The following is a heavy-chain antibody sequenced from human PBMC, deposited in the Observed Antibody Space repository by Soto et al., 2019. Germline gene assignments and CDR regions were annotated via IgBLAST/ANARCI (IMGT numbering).Heavy chain of an antibody. CDR3: ARERYGGITMIVYYGMDV. J-gene: IGHJ6*02. CDR1: GYTFTSYY. Sequence: QVQLVQSGAEVKKPGASVKVSCKASGYTFTSYYMHWVRQAPGQGLEWMGIINPSGGSTSYAQKFQGRVTMTRDTSTRTVYMELSSLRSEDTAVYYCARERYGGITMIVYYGMDVWGQGTTVTVSS. V-gene: IGHV1-46*01. CDR2: INPSGGST. D-gene: IGHD3-22*01.